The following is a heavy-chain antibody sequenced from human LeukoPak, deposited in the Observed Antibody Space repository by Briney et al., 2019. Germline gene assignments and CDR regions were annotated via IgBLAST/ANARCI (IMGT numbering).Heavy chain of an antibody. J-gene: IGHJ4*02. D-gene: IGHD4-17*01. V-gene: IGHV3-48*02. Sequence: PGGSLRLSCAASGFTLSSYSMNWVRQAPGKGLEWVSFISVSSSSRYYADSVKGRFTISRDNAKNSLYLQMNSLRDDDTAVYYCARGETALTSYLHFWGQGTLVIVSS. CDR1: GFTLSSYS. CDR2: ISVSSSSR. CDR3: ARGETALTSYLHF.